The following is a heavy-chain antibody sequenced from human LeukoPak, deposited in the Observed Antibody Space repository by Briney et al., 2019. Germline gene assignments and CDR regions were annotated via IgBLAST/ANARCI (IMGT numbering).Heavy chain of an antibody. V-gene: IGHV3-48*01. D-gene: IGHD2-8*01. CDR2: ISTSRTTI. Sequence: GGALRLSCAASGFTFSSYSMNWVRQAPGKGLEWVSYISTSRTTIYYADSVKGRFTISRDNAKNSGDLQMNSPRAEDTAVYYCARGAAMDGPYNWFDPWGQGTLVTVSS. CDR1: GFTFSSYS. CDR3: ARGAAMDGPYNWFDP. J-gene: IGHJ5*02.